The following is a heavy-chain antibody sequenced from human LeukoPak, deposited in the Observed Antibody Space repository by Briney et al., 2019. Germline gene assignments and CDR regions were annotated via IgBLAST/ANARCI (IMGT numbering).Heavy chain of an antibody. V-gene: IGHV1-69*06. Sequence: GASVKVSCKASGGTFSSYAISRVRQAPGQGLEWMGGIIPIFGTADYAQKFQGRVTITADKSTSTAYMELSSLRSEDTAVYYCAREKPGAFDYWGQGTLVTVSS. D-gene: IGHD1-14*01. CDR1: GGTFSSYA. J-gene: IGHJ4*02. CDR2: IIPIFGTA. CDR3: AREKPGAFDY.